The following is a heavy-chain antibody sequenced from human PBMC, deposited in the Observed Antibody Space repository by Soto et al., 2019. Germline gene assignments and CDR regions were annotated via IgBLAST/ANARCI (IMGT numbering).Heavy chain of an antibody. Sequence: PSETLSLTCAVYGGSFSGYYWSWIRQPPGKGLEWIGEINHSGSTTYNPSLKSRVTISVDTSKNQFSLKLSSVTAADTAVYYCASLYYYGSGSYNYWGQGTLVTVSS. J-gene: IGHJ4*02. D-gene: IGHD3-10*01. CDR3: ASLYYYGSGSYNY. CDR2: INHSGST. V-gene: IGHV4-34*01. CDR1: GGSFSGYY.